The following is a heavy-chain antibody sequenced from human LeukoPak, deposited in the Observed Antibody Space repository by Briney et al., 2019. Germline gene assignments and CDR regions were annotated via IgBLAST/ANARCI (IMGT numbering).Heavy chain of an antibody. J-gene: IGHJ4*02. CDR3: ARGGKGNADGYNQALDY. D-gene: IGHD5-24*01. CDR1: GYTFTTYY. V-gene: IGHV1-46*01. Sequence: GASVKVSCEASGYTFTTYYIHWVRQAPGQGLEWMGIINPSGGSTTYAQEFQGRVTMTRDTSTSTVYMELSSLRSEDTAVYYCARGGKGNADGYNQALDYWGQGTLVTVSS. CDR2: INPSGGST.